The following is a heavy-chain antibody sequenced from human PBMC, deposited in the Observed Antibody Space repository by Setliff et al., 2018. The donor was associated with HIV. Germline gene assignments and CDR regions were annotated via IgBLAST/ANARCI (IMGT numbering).Heavy chain of an antibody. V-gene: IGHV1-2*02. CDR1: GYTFTADN. J-gene: IGHJ6*02. Sequence: ASVKVSCKASGYTFTADNMHWVRQAPGQGLEWMGWINPNSGVAKYEQKFQGRVAMTRDTSISTAYMELTRLTSDDTALYFCAIDLQNPVVVLAATVFYYGMDVWGQGTAVTVSS. CDR2: INPNSGVA. D-gene: IGHD2-15*01. CDR3: AIDLQNPVVVLAATVFYYGMDV.